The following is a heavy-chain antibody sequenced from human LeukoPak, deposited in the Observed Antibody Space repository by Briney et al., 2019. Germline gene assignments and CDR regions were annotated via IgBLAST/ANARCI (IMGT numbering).Heavy chain of an antibody. CDR2: IARTRSGGYT. Sequence: GSLRLSCEASGFTFSTYDMSWVRQAPGKGLECVSVIARTRSGGYTYYAASVRGRFTISRDNSKNTLYLQMNSLRAEDTAVYYCARDEPEEYWGQGTLVTVSS. CDR1: GFTFSTYD. CDR3: ARDEPEEY. V-gene: IGHV3-23*01. J-gene: IGHJ4*02. D-gene: IGHD1-14*01.